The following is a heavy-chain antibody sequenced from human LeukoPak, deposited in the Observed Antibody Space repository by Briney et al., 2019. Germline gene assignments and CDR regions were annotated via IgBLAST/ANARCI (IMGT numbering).Heavy chain of an antibody. CDR1: GFTLSTYW. Sequence: GGSLRLSCAASGFTLSTYWMHWVRQAPGKGLEWVSTISASGPYYADAVRGRFTISRDNSRNTLSLQMDSLRAEDTAVYYCAKDHESDGYPCLDHWGLGTLVTVSS. CDR2: ISASGP. D-gene: IGHD3-22*01. V-gene: IGHV3-74*01. J-gene: IGHJ4*02. CDR3: AKDHESDGYPCLDH.